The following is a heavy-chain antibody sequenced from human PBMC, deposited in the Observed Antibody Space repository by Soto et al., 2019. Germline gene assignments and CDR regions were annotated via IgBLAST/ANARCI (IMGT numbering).Heavy chain of an antibody. CDR3: ARAKGVVPAALSY. D-gene: IGHD2-2*01. CDR2: IYHSGST. CDR1: GGSISSGGYS. J-gene: IGHJ4*02. Sequence: SETLSLTCAVSGGSISSGGYSWSWIRQPPGKGLEWIGYIYHSGSTYYNPSLKSRVAISVDRSKNQFSLKLSSVTAADTAVYYCARAKGVVPAALSYWGQGTLVTVSS. V-gene: IGHV4-30-2*01.